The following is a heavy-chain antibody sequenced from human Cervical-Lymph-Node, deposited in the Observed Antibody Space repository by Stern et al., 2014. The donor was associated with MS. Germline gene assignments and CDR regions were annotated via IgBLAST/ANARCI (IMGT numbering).Heavy chain of an antibody. D-gene: IGHD6-6*01. V-gene: IGHV1-69*01. CDR3: ASGGRSSWYFDL. CDR2: IIPIIGTA. CDR1: GGTFSTYA. Sequence: LVESGAEVKKPGSSVKVSCKASGGTFSTYAISWVRQAPGQGLEWMGGIIPIIGTANYAQKFQGRVTITADESTTTAYMELSSLRSEDTAVYYCASGGRSSWYFDLWGRGTLVTVSS. J-gene: IGHJ2*01.